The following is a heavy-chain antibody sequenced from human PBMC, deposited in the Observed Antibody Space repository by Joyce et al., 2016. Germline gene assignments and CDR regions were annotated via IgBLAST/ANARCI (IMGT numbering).Heavy chain of an antibody. V-gene: IGHV3-33*01. J-gene: IGHJ6*02. CDR2: IWVDGSEK. CDR1: GFTFSSYV. Sequence: QVKLVESGGGVIQPGRSLRLSCAASGFTFSSYVMHWVRQAPGKGLEWVALIWVDGSEKYYADSVKGRFTISRDNSKNTVYLQGNSLRAEDTAVYYCARTASAGGIYYHYGMDVWGRGTTVIVSS. CDR3: ARTASAGGIYYHYGMDV.